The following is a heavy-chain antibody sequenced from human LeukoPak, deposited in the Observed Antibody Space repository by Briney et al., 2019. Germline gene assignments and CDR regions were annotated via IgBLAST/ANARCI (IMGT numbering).Heavy chain of an antibody. CDR3: ASLGTLRS. V-gene: IGHV4-39*01. J-gene: IGHJ5*02. CDR1: GDSVSSSRYY. Sequence: SETLSLTCTVSGDSVSSSRYYWGWIRQPPGKGLEWIGSVSYSGTNYNNPSLKSRVTISVDTSKNQFSVKLTSVTAADTAMYYCASLGTLRSWGQGILATVSS. D-gene: IGHD7-27*01. CDR2: VSYSGTN.